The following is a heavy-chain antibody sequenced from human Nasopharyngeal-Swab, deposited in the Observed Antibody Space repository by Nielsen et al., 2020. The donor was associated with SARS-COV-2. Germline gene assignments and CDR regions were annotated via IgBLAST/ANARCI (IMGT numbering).Heavy chain of an antibody. CDR2: ISYDGSNK. J-gene: IGHJ5*02. CDR3: ARERVAWIVVVVAGREFDP. Sequence: GESLKISCAAPGFTFSSYAMHWVRQAPGKGLEWVAVISYDGSNKYYADSVKGRFTISRDNSKNTLYLQMNSLGAEDTAVYYCARERVAWIVVVVAGREFDPWGQGTLVTVSS. CDR1: GFTFSSYA. V-gene: IGHV3-30-3*01. D-gene: IGHD2-15*01.